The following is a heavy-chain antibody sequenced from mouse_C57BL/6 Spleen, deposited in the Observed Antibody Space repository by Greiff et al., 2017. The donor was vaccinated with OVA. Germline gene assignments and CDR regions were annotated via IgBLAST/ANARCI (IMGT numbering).Heavy chain of an antibody. CDR1: GYTFTSYW. Sequence: QVQLQQPGAELVKPGASVKMSCKASGYTFTSYWITWVKQRPGQGLEWIGDIYPGSGSTNYNEKFKSKATLTVDTSSSTAYMQLSSLTSEDSAVYYCARSGSTTAYYYAMDYWGQGTSVTVSS. CDR2: IYPGSGST. D-gene: IGHD1-2*01. V-gene: IGHV1-55*01. J-gene: IGHJ4*01. CDR3: ARSGSTTAYYYAMDY.